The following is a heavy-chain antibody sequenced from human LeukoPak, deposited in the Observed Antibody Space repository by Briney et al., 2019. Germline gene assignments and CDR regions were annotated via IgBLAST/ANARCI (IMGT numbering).Heavy chain of an antibody. Sequence: GSSVKVSCKASGGTFSSYAISWVRQAPGQGLEWMGRIIPILGIANYAQKFQGRVTITADKSTSTAYMELSSLRSEDTAVYYCSVVVVVPAATSDIYYYYGMDVWGQGTTVTVSS. V-gene: IGHV1-69*04. CDR1: GGTFSSYA. J-gene: IGHJ6*02. D-gene: IGHD2-2*01. CDR2: IIPILGIA. CDR3: SVVVVVPAATSDIYYYYGMDV.